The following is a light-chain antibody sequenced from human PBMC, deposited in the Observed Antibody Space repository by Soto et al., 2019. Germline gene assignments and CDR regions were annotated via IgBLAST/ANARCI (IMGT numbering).Light chain of an antibody. J-gene: IGKJ4*01. CDR3: QQYGNSPLT. CDR1: QNVRSDY. CDR2: GVS. Sequence: EIVLTQSPATLSLSPGDRATLSCRASQNVRSDYFAWYQQKPGQAPRVIIFGVSTRASATPDRFRGSGSGTYFILTISRLEPDDFALYYCQQYGNSPLTFGGGTKVE. V-gene: IGKV3-20*01.